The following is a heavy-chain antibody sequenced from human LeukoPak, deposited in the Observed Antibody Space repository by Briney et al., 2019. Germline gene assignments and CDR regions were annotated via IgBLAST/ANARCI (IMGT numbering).Heavy chain of an antibody. CDR3: ARVPNYGSGSGFDP. CDR2: IYSGGST. D-gene: IGHD3-10*01. Sequence: GGSLRLSRAASGFTVSSNYMSWVRQALGKGLEWVSVIYSGGSTYYADSVKGRFTISRDNSKNTLYLQMNSLRAEDTAVYYCARVPNYGSGSGFDPWGQGTLVTVSS. J-gene: IGHJ5*02. V-gene: IGHV3-53*01. CDR1: GFTVSSNY.